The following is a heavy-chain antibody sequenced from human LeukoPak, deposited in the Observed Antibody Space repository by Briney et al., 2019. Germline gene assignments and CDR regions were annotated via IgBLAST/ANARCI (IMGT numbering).Heavy chain of an antibody. D-gene: IGHD2-8*01. CDR1: GFTVSTHY. Sequence: GGSLRLSWAASGFTVSTHYMTWVRQAPGKGLECVSVIYSGGSTYYADSVKGRFTVSRDNSKNTLYLQMNSLRAEDTAMYYCARGLGYCTLTTYLLPFDYWGQGTLVTVSS. CDR2: IYSGGST. J-gene: IGHJ4*02. V-gene: IGHV3-53*01. CDR3: ARGLGYCTLTTYLLPFDY.